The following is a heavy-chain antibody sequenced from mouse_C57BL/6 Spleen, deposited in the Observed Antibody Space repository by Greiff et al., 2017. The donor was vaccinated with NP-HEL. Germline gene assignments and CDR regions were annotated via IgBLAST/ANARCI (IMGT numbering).Heavy chain of an antibody. D-gene: IGHD1-1*01. V-gene: IGHV10-1*01. Sequence: EVKLVESGGGLVQPKGSLKLSCAASGFSFNTNAMNWVRQAPGKGLEWVARIRSKSNNYATYYADSVKDRFTISRDDSESMLYLQMNNLKTEDTAMYYCVRQEGYGSPYFDVWGTGTTVTVSS. CDR1: GFSFNTNA. J-gene: IGHJ1*03. CDR2: IRSKSNNYAT. CDR3: VRQEGYGSPYFDV.